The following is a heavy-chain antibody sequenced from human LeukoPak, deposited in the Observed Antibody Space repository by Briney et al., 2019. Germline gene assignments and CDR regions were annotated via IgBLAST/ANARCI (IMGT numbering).Heavy chain of an antibody. CDR2: ISSSGSTI. CDR3: ARDDCSSTSCYAQYGMDV. D-gene: IGHD2-2*01. CDR1: GFTFSSYE. V-gene: IGHV3-48*03. J-gene: IGHJ6*04. Sequence: GGSLRLSCAASGFTFSSYEMNWVRQAPGKGPEWVSYISSSGSTIYYADSVKGRFTISRDNAKNSLYLQMNSLRAEDTAVYYCARDDCSSTSCYAQYGMDVWGKGTTVTVSS.